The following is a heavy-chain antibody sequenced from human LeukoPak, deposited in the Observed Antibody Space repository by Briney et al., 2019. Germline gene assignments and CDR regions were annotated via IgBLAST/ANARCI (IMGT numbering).Heavy chain of an antibody. CDR3: ARGLTPWYSDY. V-gene: IGHV4-59*01. D-gene: IGHD2-15*01. CDR2: IYYSGST. J-gene: IGHJ4*02. CDR1: GGSISSYY. Sequence: SETLSLTCTVSGGSISSYYWSWIRQPPGKGLEWIGYIYYSGSTNYNPSLKSRVTISVDTSKNQFSLKLSSVTAADTAVYYCARGLTPWYSDYWGQGTLVTVSS.